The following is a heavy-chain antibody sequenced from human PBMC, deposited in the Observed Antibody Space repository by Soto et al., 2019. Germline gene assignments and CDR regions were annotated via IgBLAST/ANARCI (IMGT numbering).Heavy chain of an antibody. CDR3: AKLVRDDVRRSDLDH. Sequence: PSETLSLTCAVSGFSISNNNWWTWVRQPPGKGLEWVGDIYHTGITNYSPSLKSRVTISGDTSRNQFSLNLRSVTAADSGVYYCAKLVRDDVRRSDLDHWGQGTLVTVSS. CDR2: IYHTGIT. J-gene: IGHJ4*02. D-gene: IGHD3-10*02. V-gene: IGHV4-4*02. CDR1: GFSISNNNW.